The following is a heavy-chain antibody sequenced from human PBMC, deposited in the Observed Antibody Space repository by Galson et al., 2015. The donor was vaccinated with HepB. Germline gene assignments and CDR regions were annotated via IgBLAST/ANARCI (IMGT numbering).Heavy chain of an antibody. CDR1: GGSISSSSYY. J-gene: IGHJ5*02. Sequence: TLSLTCTVSGGSISSSSYYWGWIRQPPGKGLEWIGSVYYSGSTYYNPSLKSRVTISVDTSKNQFSLKLSSVTAADTAVYYCARHGIRSYYGSGKRTNWFDPWGQGTLVTVSS. CDR3: ARHGIRSYYGSGKRTNWFDP. CDR2: VYYSGST. V-gene: IGHV4-39*01. D-gene: IGHD3-10*01.